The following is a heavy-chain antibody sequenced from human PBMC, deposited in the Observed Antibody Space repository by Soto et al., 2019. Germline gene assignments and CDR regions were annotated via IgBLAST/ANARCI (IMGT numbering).Heavy chain of an antibody. V-gene: IGHV4-34*01. Sequence: QVQLQQWGAGLLKPSETLSLTCAVYGGSFSGYYWSWIRQPPGKGLEWIGEINHSGSTNYNPSLKSRVTITVDTSKNQFSLKLNSVTAADTAVDYCARGRGREDVMDVWGQGTTVTV. D-gene: IGHD2-15*01. J-gene: IGHJ6*02. CDR2: INHSGST. CDR3: ARGRGREDVMDV. CDR1: GGSFSGYY.